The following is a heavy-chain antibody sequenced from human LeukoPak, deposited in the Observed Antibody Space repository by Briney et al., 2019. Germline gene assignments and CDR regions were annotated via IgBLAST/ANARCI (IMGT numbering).Heavy chain of an antibody. Sequence: GGSLRLSCAASGFTFSSYAMSWVRQAPGKGLEWVANIKQDGSEKYYVDSVKGRFTISRDNAKNSLYLQMSSLRAEDTAVYYCARDQHDGSGSYYNYYYYMDVWGKGTTVTISS. J-gene: IGHJ6*03. CDR1: GFTFSSYA. V-gene: IGHV3-7*01. CDR2: IKQDGSEK. D-gene: IGHD3-10*01. CDR3: ARDQHDGSGSYYNYYYYMDV.